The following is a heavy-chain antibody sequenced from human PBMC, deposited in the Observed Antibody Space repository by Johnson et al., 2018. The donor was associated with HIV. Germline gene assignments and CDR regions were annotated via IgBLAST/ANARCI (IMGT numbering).Heavy chain of an antibody. D-gene: IGHD6-13*01. CDR1: GFTFSSYA. CDR3: AREGAWSLRAAAGMGAFDI. J-gene: IGHJ3*02. V-gene: IGHV3-30*04. Sequence: QMQLVESGGGVVQPGRSLRLSCAASGFTFSSYAMHWVRQAPGKGLEWVAVISYDGSNKYYADSVKGRLTIPRDNSKNTLYLQMNSLRAEDTAVYYCAREGAWSLRAAAGMGAFDILGQGTMVTVSS. CDR2: ISYDGSNK.